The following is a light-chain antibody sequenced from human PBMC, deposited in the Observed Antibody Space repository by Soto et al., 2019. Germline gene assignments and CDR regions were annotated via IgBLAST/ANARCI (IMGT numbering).Light chain of an antibody. J-gene: IGLJ3*02. Sequence: SYELTQPTSVSVAPGQTATVSCGGNNIGSKSVHWYQQRPGQAPVSVVHDDSDRPSGIPERFSGSNSGNMATLTISRVEVEDEADYYCQVWDSSSVVFGGGTKLTVL. CDR2: DDS. CDR3: QVWDSSSVV. V-gene: IGLV3-21*02. CDR1: NIGSKS.